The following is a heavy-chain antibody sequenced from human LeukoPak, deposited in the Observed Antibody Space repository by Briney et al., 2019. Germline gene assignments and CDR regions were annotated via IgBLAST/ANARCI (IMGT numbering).Heavy chain of an antibody. Sequence: SETLSLTCTVSGGSISSSSYYWSWIRQSPEKGLEWIGQMHYSGSPDYSSSLKSRVTMSVDTSKNQFSLKLTSVSSADTAVYYCARHGGQSFAYWGQGILVIVSS. CDR1: GGSISSSSYY. CDR3: ARHGGQSFAY. D-gene: IGHD4-23*01. CDR2: MHYSGSP. V-gene: IGHV4-61*01. J-gene: IGHJ4*02.